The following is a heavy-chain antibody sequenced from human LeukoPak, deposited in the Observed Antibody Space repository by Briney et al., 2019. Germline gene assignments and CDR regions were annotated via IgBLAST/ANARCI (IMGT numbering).Heavy chain of an antibody. J-gene: IGHJ4*02. CDR2: IYYSGST. CDR1: AGSISSYY. Sequence: SESLSLTCTVSAGSISSYYWSWIRQPPGKGLEWIGYIYYSGSTNYNPSLKSRVTISVDTSKNQFSLKLSSVTAADTAVYYCARSGGNSAPRLLGYWGQGTLVTVSS. D-gene: IGHD4-23*01. CDR3: ARSGGNSAPRLLGY. V-gene: IGHV4-59*08.